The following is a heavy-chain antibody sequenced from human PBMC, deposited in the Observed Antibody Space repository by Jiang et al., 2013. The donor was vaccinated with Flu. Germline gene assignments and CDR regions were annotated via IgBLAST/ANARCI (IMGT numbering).Heavy chain of an antibody. CDR3: ARVSEGYHYFDY. J-gene: IGHJ4*02. Sequence: LEWIVKSIIVKHQLQPSLKSRVTISVDTSKNQFSLKLSSVTAADTAVYYCARVSEGYHYFDYWGQGTLVTVSS. D-gene: IGHD1-1*01. V-gene: IGHV4-34*01. CDR2: SIIVKH.